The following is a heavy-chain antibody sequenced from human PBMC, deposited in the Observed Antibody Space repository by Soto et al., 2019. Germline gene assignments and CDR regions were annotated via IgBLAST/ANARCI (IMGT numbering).Heavy chain of an antibody. CDR3: ARRYGASFDY. CDR2: IYYSGST. J-gene: IGHJ4*02. Sequence: SETLSLTCTVSGGSISSYYCSWIRQPPGKGLEWIGYIYYSGSTNYNPSLKSRVTISVDTSKNQFSLKLSSVTAADTAVYYCARRYGASFDYWGQGTLVTVSS. V-gene: IGHV4-59*01. D-gene: IGHD4-17*01. CDR1: GGSISSYY.